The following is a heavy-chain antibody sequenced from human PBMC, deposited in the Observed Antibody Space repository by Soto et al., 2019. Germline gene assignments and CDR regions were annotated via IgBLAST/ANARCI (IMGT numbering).Heavy chain of an antibody. D-gene: IGHD1-26*01. Sequence: SVKVSCKASGGTFSSYAISWVRQAPGQGLEWMGGIIPIFGTANYAQKFQGRVTITADESTSTAYMELSSLRSEDTAVYYCARDRGRAPNYFYGMDVWGQGTTVTVSS. CDR2: IIPIFGTA. CDR3: ARDRGRAPNYFYGMDV. J-gene: IGHJ6*02. V-gene: IGHV1-69*13. CDR1: GGTFSSYA.